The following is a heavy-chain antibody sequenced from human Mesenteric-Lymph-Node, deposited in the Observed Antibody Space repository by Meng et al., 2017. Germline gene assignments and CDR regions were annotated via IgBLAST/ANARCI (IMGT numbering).Heavy chain of an antibody. CDR1: GFTFSSSW. J-gene: IGHJ3*02. CDR3: ARDPNFSAFDI. CDR2: IKEDGSVK. D-gene: IGHD2/OR15-2a*01. Sequence: GGSLRLSCAASGFTFSSSWMAWVRQTPGKGLEWVANIKEDGSVKNHVDSVKGRFTVSRDNAENSLYLQMTSLRVEDTAIYYCARDPNFSAFDIWGQGTMVTVSS. V-gene: IGHV3-7*01.